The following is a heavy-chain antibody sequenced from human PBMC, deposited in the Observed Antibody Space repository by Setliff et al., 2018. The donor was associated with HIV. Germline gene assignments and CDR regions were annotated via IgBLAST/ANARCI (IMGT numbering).Heavy chain of an antibody. Sequence: PSETLSLTCSVSGASLQSYYWSWIRQPAGKGLQWIGRIYYVGWSKYNPSLEDRVTMSVDTSNNQFSLSLRSVTAADTAIYYCARRIYGNNPYFDYWSQGTLVTVSS. CDR1: GASLQSYY. CDR3: ARRIYGNNPYFDY. J-gene: IGHJ4*02. D-gene: IGHD4-17*01. V-gene: IGHV4-4*07. CDR2: IYYVGWS.